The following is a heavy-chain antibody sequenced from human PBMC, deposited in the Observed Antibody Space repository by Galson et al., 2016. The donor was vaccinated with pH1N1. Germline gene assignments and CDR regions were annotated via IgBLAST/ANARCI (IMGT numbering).Heavy chain of an antibody. Sequence: SLRLSCAASGFTFSSCGMYWVRQAPGKGLEWVAVVSQDGTYKDYADSVKGRFTISRDNSKRTLFLQMNSLRVEDTAVYYCARDQYSGFDDEAFDQWGQGTLVTVSS. D-gene: IGHD5-12*01. J-gene: IGHJ4*02. CDR3: ARDQYSGFDDEAFDQ. V-gene: IGHV3-30*03. CDR2: VSQDGTYK. CDR1: GFTFSSCG.